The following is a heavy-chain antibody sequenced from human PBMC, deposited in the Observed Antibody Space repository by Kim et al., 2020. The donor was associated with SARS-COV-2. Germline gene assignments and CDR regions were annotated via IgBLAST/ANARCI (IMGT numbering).Heavy chain of an antibody. J-gene: IGHJ4*02. Sequence: SETLSLTCTVSGDSISNSAYYWGWIRQPPGKGLEWIGSIYFSGITYYNPSLKSRVTISEDTSKNQFSLNLKSVTAADTGVYFCARQCDYAPFSHWGHWRQGALVTVPS. CDR2: IYFSGIT. CDR3: ARQCDYAPFSHWGH. V-gene: IGHV4-39*01. D-gene: IGHD4-17*01. CDR1: GDSISNSAYY.